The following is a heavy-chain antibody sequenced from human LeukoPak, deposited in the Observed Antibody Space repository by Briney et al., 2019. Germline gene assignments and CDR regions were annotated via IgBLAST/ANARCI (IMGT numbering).Heavy chain of an antibody. D-gene: IGHD3-10*01. J-gene: IGHJ4*02. Sequence: GSLRLSCAASGFTFSSYGMHWVRQAPGKGLEWVAFIRYDGSNKYYADSVKGRFTISRDNSKSTLYIQMNSLRAEDTAVYYCARAKPKNMVRGLIMRRESRYYFDYWGQGTLVTVSS. CDR3: ARAKPKNMVRGLIMRRESRYYFDY. CDR2: IRYDGSNK. CDR1: GFTFSSYG. V-gene: IGHV3-30*02.